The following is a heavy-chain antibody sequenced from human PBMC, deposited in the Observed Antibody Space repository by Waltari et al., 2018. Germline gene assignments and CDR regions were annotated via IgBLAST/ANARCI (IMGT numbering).Heavy chain of an antibody. CDR1: GFTFSSYA. CDR2: ISYDGSNK. D-gene: IGHD6-19*01. J-gene: IGHJ4*02. CDR3: ARSKWLVISDYFDY. Sequence: QVQLVESGGGVVQPGRSLRLSCAASGFTFSSYAMHWVRQAPGKGLEWVAVISYDGSNKYYADSVKGRFTISRDNSKNTLYLQMNSLRAEDTAVYYCARSKWLVISDYFDYWGQGTLVTVSS. V-gene: IGHV3-30-3*01.